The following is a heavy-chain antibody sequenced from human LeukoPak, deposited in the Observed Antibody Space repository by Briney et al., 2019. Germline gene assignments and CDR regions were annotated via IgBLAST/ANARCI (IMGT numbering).Heavy chain of an antibody. CDR3: ARVSGSWIAAAGLDY. J-gene: IGHJ4*02. V-gene: IGHV3-74*01. CDR2: INSDGSST. D-gene: IGHD6-13*01. Sequence: GGSLRLSCAASGFTFSSYWMHWVRQAPGKGLVWVSRINSDGSSTSYADSVKGRFTISRDNAKNSLYLQMNSLRAEDTAVYYCARVSGSWIAAAGLDYWGQGTLVTVSS. CDR1: GFTFSSYW.